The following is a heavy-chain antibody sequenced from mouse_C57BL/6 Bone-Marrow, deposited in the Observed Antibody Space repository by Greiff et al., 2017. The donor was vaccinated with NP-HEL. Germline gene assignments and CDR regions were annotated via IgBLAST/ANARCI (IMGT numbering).Heavy chain of an antibody. V-gene: IGHV5-12*01. Sequence: EVKLVESGGGLVQPGGSLKLSCAASGFTFSDYYMYWVRQTPEQRLEWVAYISNGGGSTYYPDTVKGRFTISRDNAKNTLYLQMSRLKSEDTAMYYCARPLSQAWFAYWGQGTLVTVSA. CDR3: ARPLSQAWFAY. CDR2: ISNGGGST. J-gene: IGHJ3*01. CDR1: GFTFSDYY.